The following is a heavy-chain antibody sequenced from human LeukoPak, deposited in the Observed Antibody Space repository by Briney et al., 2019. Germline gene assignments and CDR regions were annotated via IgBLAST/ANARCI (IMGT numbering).Heavy chain of an antibody. D-gene: IGHD3-3*01. J-gene: IGHJ5*02. CDR1: GGSISSSSYY. V-gene: IGHV4-61*05. CDR3: ARGLYYDFLFDP. CDR2: THYAVIT. Sequence: SETLSLTCTVPGGSISSSSYYWGWIRQPPGKGLEWIGFTHYAVITNYNPSLKSRVTMSVDTSKNQISLKLSSVTAADTAVYYCARGLYYDFLFDPWGQGTLVTVSS.